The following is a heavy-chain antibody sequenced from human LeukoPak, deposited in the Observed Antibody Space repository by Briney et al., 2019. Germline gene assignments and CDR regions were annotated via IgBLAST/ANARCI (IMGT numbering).Heavy chain of an antibody. CDR3: AKGSSTYSITSYWYFDL. Sequence: PGGSLRLSCAASGLTVTNAWMHWFRQAPGKGLEWVGRIKRRSDGGTTDFAAPVKGRFSISTGDSENTLNLQMNSLKTEDTAVYYCAKGSSTYSITSYWYFDLWGRGTLVTVSS. CDR1: GLTVTNAW. D-gene: IGHD6-13*01. V-gene: IGHV3-15*07. J-gene: IGHJ2*01. CDR2: IKRRSDGGTT.